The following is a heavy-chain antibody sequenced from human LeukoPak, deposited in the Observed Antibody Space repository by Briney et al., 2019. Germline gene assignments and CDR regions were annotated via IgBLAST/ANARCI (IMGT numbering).Heavy chain of an antibody. CDR3: ARELLWFGVLFY. V-gene: IGHV1-69*06. D-gene: IGHD3-10*01. CDR2: IIPIFGTA. J-gene: IGHJ4*02. Sequence: ASVKVSCKASGGTFSSYAISWVRQAPGQGLEWMGGIIPIFGTANYAQKFQGRVTITADKSTSTAYMELSSLRSEDTAVYYCARELLWFGVLFYWGQGTLVTVSS. CDR1: GGTFSSYA.